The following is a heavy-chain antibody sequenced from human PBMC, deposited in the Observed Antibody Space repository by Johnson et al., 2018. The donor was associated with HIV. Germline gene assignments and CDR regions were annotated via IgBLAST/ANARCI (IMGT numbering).Heavy chain of an antibody. D-gene: IGHD3-16*01. Sequence: QVQLVESGGRVVQPGGSLRLSCAASGFTFSSYAMHWVRQAPGKGLEWVAVISYDGSNKYYADSVKGRFTISRDNSKNTLYLQMNSLRAEDTAVYFCARAYTYGAFDIWGQGTMVTVSS. V-gene: IGHV3-30*14. CDR1: GFTFSSYA. CDR3: ARAYTYGAFDI. CDR2: ISYDGSNK. J-gene: IGHJ3*02.